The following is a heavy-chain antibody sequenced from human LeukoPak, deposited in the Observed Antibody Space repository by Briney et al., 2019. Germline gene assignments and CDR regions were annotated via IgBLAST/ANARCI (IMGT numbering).Heavy chain of an antibody. CDR1: GGAFSSYA. J-gene: IGHJ3*02. CDR3: AGDGDMDRDAFDI. V-gene: IGHV1-69*04. CDR2: IIPILSIA. D-gene: IGHD3-3*01. Sequence: SVKVSCKASGGAFSSYAISWVRQAPGQGLEWMGRIIPILSIANYAQKFQGRVTITADKSTSTAYMELSSLRSEDTAVYYCAGDGDMDRDAFDIWGQGTMVTVSS.